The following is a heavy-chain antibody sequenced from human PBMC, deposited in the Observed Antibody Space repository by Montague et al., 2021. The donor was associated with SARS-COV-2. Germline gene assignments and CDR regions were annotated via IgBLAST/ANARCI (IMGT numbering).Heavy chain of an antibody. Sequence: PALVKPTQTLTLTCTFSGFSLSTSGVGVGWIRQPPGKALEWLALIYWDDDKRYSPSLKSRLTITKDTSKNQVVLTMTNMDPVDTATYYCAHRRGGWYGPYFDYWGQGTLVTVSS. J-gene: IGHJ4*02. V-gene: IGHV2-5*02. D-gene: IGHD6-19*01. CDR1: GFSLSTSGVG. CDR3: AHRRGGWYGPYFDY. CDR2: IYWDDDK.